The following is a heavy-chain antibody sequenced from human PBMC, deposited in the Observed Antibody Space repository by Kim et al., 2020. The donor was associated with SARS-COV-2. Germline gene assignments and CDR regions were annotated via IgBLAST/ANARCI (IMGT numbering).Heavy chain of an antibody. Sequence: GGSLRLSCAASGFIVTNHYLTWVRQAPGKGLEWLSMIHIDGTTYYADSVRGRFTISRDTSETTLYLQMNNLRAEDTGIYFCRRGHWGDTTSWGQGTRVTISS. CDR3: RRGHWGDTTS. J-gene: IGHJ5*02. CDR2: IHIDGTT. CDR1: GFIVTNHY. D-gene: IGHD7-27*01. V-gene: IGHV3-53*01.